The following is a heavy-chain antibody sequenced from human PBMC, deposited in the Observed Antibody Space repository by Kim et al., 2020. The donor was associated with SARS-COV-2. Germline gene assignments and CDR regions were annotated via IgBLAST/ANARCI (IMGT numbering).Heavy chain of an antibody. CDR2: INAGNGNT. CDR3: ARLRMGYDILTGYYSIGGFDY. CDR1: GYTFTSYA. J-gene: IGHJ4*02. V-gene: IGHV1-3*01. Sequence: ASVKVSCKASGYTFTSYAMHWVRQAPGQRLEWMGWINAGNGNTKYSQKFQGRVTITRDTSASTAYMELSSLRSEDTAVYYCARLRMGYDILTGYYSIGGFDYLGQGTLVTVSS. D-gene: IGHD3-9*01.